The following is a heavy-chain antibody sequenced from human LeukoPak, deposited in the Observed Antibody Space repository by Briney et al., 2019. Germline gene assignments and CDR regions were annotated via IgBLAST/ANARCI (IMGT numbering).Heavy chain of an antibody. CDR3: TTDQDTAMAQPFDY. J-gene: IGHJ4*02. CDR1: GFTFSGSA. V-gene: IGHV3-73*01. D-gene: IGHD5-18*01. CDR2: IRSKANSYAT. Sequence: GGSLRLSCAASGFTFSGSAMHWVRQASGNGLEWVGRIRSKANSYATAYAASVKGRFTISRDDSKNTAYLQMNSLKTEDTAVYYCTTDQDTAMAQPFDYWGQGTLVTVSS.